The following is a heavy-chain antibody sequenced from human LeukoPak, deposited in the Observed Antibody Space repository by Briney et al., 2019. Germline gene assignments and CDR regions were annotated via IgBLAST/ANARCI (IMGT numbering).Heavy chain of an antibody. J-gene: IGHJ4*02. Sequence: ASVKVSCKASGYTFTDYYMHWMRQAPGQGFEWMGGINPNGGGASYAQEVQVRVTMTRDTAISTAQMEVSRLRFADTAVYYCARANFLYCSSSTCLFDYWGQGTLVTVSS. CDR2: INPNGGGA. CDR1: GYTFTDYY. CDR3: ARANFLYCSSSTCLFDY. D-gene: IGHD2-2*01. V-gene: IGHV1-2*02.